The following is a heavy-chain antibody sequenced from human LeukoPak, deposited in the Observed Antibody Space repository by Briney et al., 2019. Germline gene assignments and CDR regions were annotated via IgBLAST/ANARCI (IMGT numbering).Heavy chain of an antibody. CDR2: FIPVLGTA. V-gene: IGHV1-69*10. Sequence: SVKVSCKASGGIFSDYALNWVRQAPGQGLEWMGVFIPVLGTANSTQNFQDRVSITADISTHTVYMELSSLKSEDTAVYFCAGIPVFGVVLHQESVWGKGTTVTVSS. CDR3: AGIPVFGVVLHQESV. D-gene: IGHD3-3*01. CDR1: GGIFSDYA. J-gene: IGHJ6*04.